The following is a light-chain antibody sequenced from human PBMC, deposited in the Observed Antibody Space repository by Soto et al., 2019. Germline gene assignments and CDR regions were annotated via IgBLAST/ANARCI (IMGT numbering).Light chain of an antibody. CDR3: QHYHGWPIT. Sequence: EIVMTQSPHTLSVSPGERATLSCRASQSISTSLAWYQQRPGQAPRLLIYDASNRATGIPARFSGSGSGTDFTLTISSLQSEDFAVYYCQHYHGWPITFGQGTRLEIK. J-gene: IGKJ5*01. V-gene: IGKV3D-15*01. CDR1: QSISTS. CDR2: DAS.